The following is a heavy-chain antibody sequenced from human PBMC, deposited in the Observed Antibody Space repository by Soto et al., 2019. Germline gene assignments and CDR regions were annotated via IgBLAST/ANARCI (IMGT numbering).Heavy chain of an antibody. CDR3: ARRGTSGNLYFQH. J-gene: IGHJ1*01. CDR1: GGSFSGYY. CDR2: INHSGST. V-gene: IGHV4-34*01. D-gene: IGHD6-25*01. Sequence: SETLSLTCAVYGGSFSGYYWSWIRQPPGKGLEWIGEINHSGSTNYNPSLKSRVTISVDTSKNQFSLKLSSVTAADTAVYYCARRGTSGNLYFQHWGQGTLVTVSS.